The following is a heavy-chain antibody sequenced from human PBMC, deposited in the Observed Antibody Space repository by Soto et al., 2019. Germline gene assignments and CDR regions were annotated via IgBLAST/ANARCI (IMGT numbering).Heavy chain of an antibody. CDR1: GGSFSGYY. Sequence: QVQLQQWGAGLLKPSETLSLTCAVYGGSFSGYYWSWIRQPPGKGLEWIGEINHSGSTNYNPSLKSRVTISVDTSKNQFSLKLSSVTAADTAVYYCARVQRRSNLPDYWGQGTLVTVSS. CDR3: ARVQRRSNLPDY. CDR2: INHSGST. D-gene: IGHD4-4*01. J-gene: IGHJ4*02. V-gene: IGHV4-34*01.